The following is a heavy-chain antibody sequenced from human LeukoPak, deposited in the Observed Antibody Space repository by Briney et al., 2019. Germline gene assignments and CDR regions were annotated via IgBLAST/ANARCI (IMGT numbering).Heavy chain of an antibody. D-gene: IGHD2-21*02. CDR1: GYTFTSYD. Sequence: GASVKVSCKASGYTFTSYDINWVRQATGQGLEWMGWMNPNSGNTGYAQKFQGRVTMTRNTSISTAYMELSSLRSEDTAVYYCARSLVVVTAALGLHYYYGMDVWGQGTTVTVSS. J-gene: IGHJ6*02. CDR3: ARSLVVVTAALGLHYYYGMDV. V-gene: IGHV1-8*01. CDR2: MNPNSGNT.